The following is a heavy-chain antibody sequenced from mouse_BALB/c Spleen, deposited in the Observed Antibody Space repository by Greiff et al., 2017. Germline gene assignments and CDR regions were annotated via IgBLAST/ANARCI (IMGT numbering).Heavy chain of an antibody. V-gene: IGHV2-2*02. Sequence: QVHVKQSGPGLVQPSQSLSITCTVSGFSLTSYGVHWVRQSPGKGLEWLGVIWSGGSTDYNAAFISRLSISKDNSKSQVFFKMNSLQANDTAIYYCARKRYYDYDEFAYWGQGTLVTVSA. CDR1: GFSLTSYG. J-gene: IGHJ3*01. CDR2: IWSGGST. CDR3: ARKRYYDYDEFAY. D-gene: IGHD2-4*01.